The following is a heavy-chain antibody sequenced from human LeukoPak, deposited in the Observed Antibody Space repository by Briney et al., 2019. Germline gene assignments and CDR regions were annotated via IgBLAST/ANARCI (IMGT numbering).Heavy chain of an antibody. Sequence: PGGSLRLSCAASGFTFSLYWMSWVRQAPGKGLEWVANIKQDGSEKYYVDSVKGRFTIPRDNAKNSLYLQMNSLRAEDTAVYYCARDQGTHDYWGQGTLVTVSS. CDR1: GFTFSLYW. J-gene: IGHJ4*02. V-gene: IGHV3-7*05. CDR2: IKQDGSEK. CDR3: ARDQGTHDY.